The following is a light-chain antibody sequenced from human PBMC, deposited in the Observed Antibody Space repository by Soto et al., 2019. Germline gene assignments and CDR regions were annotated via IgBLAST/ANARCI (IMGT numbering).Light chain of an antibody. CDR3: QHYKNWPLT. V-gene: IGKV3-15*01. J-gene: IGKJ4*01. CDR2: GAS. Sequence: ETVMTQSPATLSVSPGERATLSCRASQSVSSDLGWYQQKPGQAPRLLIYGASTRATGIPARFSGSGSGTEFTLTITSLQSEDFAVYYCQHYKNWPLTFGGGTKVEIK. CDR1: QSVSSD.